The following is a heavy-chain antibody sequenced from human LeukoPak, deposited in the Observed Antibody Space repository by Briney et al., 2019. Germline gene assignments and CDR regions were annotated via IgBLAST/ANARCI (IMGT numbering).Heavy chain of an antibody. V-gene: IGHV4-39*01. CDR3: ARHSSSWNYYFDY. Sequence: SETLSLTCTVSGGFFSSSSYYWGWIRQPPGKGLEWIGSTYYGGSTYYNSSLKSRVTISVDTSKNHLSLKLSSVTAADTAVYYCARHSSSWNYYFDYWGQGTLVTVSS. CDR2: TYYGGST. D-gene: IGHD6-13*01. CDR1: GGFFSSSSYY. J-gene: IGHJ4*02.